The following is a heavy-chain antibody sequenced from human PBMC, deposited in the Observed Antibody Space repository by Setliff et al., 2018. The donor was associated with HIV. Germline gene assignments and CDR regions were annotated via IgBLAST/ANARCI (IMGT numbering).Heavy chain of an antibody. CDR2: VHYTGSS. Sequence: SETLSLTCAAPGVAISGSTYYWAWIRQSPGRGLQWIGRVHYTGSSDRNPSLKIRLTISIDPSRNHFSLNLTTVTASGTAVYYCAMTLGLFDWGYMDVWGKGTTVTVSS. CDR1: GVAISGSTYY. D-gene: IGHD3-9*01. V-gene: IGHV4-39*02. CDR3: AMTLGLFDWGYMDV. J-gene: IGHJ6*03.